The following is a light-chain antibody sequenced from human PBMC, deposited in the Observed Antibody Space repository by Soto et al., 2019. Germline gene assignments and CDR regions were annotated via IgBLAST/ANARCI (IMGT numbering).Light chain of an antibody. V-gene: IGLV2-14*01. CDR2: EVR. Sequence: QSALTKPSSVSGSAGQSITISCSGTMRHDGTYKLGSWYQQHPGAAPKLIIYEVRNRPSGIPSRFSGSRSGNTASLTISGLQPEEEGDYYCSAYTARSTLEFGGGTKVTVL. J-gene: IGLJ3*02. CDR1: MRHDGTYKL. CDR3: SAYTARSTLE.